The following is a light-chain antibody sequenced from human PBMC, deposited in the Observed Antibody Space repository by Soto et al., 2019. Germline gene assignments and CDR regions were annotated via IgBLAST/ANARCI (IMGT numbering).Light chain of an antibody. CDR3: QQYDSLPPT. CDR2: DAF. V-gene: IGKV1-33*01. CDR1: QDIKNY. J-gene: IGKJ4*01. Sequence: DIQMTQSPSSLSAFVGDSITITCQASQDIKNYLNWYQHKPGKAPQLLIYDAFKSDTGVPSRFNGSGSGTDFTFTISSLQPEDIATYFCQQYDSLPPTFGGGTRV.